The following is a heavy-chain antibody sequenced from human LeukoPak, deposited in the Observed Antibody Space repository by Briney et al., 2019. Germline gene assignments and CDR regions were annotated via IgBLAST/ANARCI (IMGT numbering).Heavy chain of an antibody. CDR1: GYTFTSYG. CDR3: ARATYYYDSSGRTLTALDWYFDL. V-gene: IGHV1-46*01. D-gene: IGHD3-22*01. CDR2: INPSGGST. Sequence: GVSVKVSCKASGYTFTSYGISWARQAPGQGLEWMGIINPSGGSTSYAQKFQGRVTMTRDTSTSTVYMELSSLRSEDTAVYYCARATYYYDSSGRTLTALDWYFDLWGRGTLVTVSS. J-gene: IGHJ2*01.